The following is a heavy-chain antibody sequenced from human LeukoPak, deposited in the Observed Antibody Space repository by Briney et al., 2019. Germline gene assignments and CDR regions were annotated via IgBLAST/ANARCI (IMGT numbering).Heavy chain of an antibody. CDR3: ARGPAEYGDYYYMDV. Sequence: ASVKVSCKASGYTFTSYGISWVRQAPGQGLEWMGWISAYNGNTNYAQKLQGRVTITRNTSISTAYMELSSLRSEDTAVYYCARGPAEYGDYYYMDVWGKGTTVTVSS. D-gene: IGHD4-17*01. CDR1: GYTFTSYG. J-gene: IGHJ6*03. CDR2: ISAYNGNT. V-gene: IGHV1-18*01.